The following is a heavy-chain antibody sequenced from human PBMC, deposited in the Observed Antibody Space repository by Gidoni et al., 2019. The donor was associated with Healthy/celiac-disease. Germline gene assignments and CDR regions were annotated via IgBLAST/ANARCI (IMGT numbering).Heavy chain of an antibody. J-gene: IGHJ3*02. Sequence: QVLLQQCGAGLLKPSETLSLTCAVYAGSFCAYYWSWSRQPPGKGLEWIGEINPSGSTNYNPSIKSRVTISVDTSKNQFSLKLSSVTAADTAVYYCARGRITIFGVVIMGAFDIWGQGTMVTVSS. D-gene: IGHD3-3*01. CDR1: AGSFCAYY. CDR3: ARGRITIFGVVIMGAFDI. CDR2: INPSGST. V-gene: IGHV4-34*01.